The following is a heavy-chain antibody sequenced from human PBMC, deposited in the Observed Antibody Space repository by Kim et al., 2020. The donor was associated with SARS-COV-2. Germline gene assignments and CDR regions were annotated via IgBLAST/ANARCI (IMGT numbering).Heavy chain of an antibody. J-gene: IGHJ6*02. Sequence: GGSLRLSCTASGFTFGDYAMSWVRQAPGKGLEWVGFIRSKAYGGTTEYAASVKGRFTISRDDSKSIAYLQMNSLKTEDTAVYYCTRHFWYCSSTSSGCYSGKWQQLVRRYYYYGMDVWGQGTTVTVSS. V-gene: IGHV3-49*04. CDR3: TRHFWYCSSTSSGCYSGKWQQLVRRYYYYGMDV. CDR2: IRSKAYGGTT. D-gene: IGHD2-2*01. CDR1: GFTFGDYA.